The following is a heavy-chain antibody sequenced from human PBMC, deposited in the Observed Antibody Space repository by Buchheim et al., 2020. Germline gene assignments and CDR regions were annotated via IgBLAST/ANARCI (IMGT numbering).Heavy chain of an antibody. D-gene: IGHD2/OR15-2a*01. CDR2: INPGGDSA. Sequence: QVHLVQSGAEVKKPGARVKVSCTASGYTFTSYNVHWVRQAPGQGLEWMGIINPGGDSASHAQKFQGRLTMTRDTSTSTVYMELSSLRSEGTAVYYCARDECRASACYSRAYYYFDFWGQGTL. CDR1: GYTFTSYN. J-gene: IGHJ4*02. CDR3: ARDECRASACYSRAYYYFDF. V-gene: IGHV1-46*01.